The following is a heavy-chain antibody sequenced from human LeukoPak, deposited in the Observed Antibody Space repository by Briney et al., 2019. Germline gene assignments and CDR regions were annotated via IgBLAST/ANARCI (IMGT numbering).Heavy chain of an antibody. CDR1: GYTFTGYY. V-gene: IGHV1-2*02. CDR3: ARAPYAMGLWYFDL. J-gene: IGHJ2*01. Sequence: ASVKVSCKASGYTFTGYYMHWVRQAPGQGLEWMGWINPNSGGTNYAQKFQGRVTMTRDTSISTAYMELSRLRSDDTAVYYCARAPYAMGLWYFDLWGRGTLATVSS. CDR2: INPNSGGT. D-gene: IGHD2-8*01.